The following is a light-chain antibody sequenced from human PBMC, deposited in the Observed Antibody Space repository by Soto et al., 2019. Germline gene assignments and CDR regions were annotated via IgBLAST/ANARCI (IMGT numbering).Light chain of an antibody. CDR3: QQYNLWPQT. Sequence: EIVMTQSPATLSVSPGVRATLSCRASQSVSSNLAWYQQKPGQAPRLLIYGASTRATGIPARFGGSGSGTDFTLTISSLQSEDFAVYYCQQYNLWPQTFGQGTNVEIK. CDR1: QSVSSN. J-gene: IGKJ1*01. CDR2: GAS. V-gene: IGKV3-15*01.